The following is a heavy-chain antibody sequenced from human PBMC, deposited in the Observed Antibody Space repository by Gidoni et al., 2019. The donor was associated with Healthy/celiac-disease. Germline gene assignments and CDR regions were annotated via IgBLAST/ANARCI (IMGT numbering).Heavy chain of an antibody. D-gene: IGHD2-21*02. V-gene: IGHV4-39*01. CDR3: ARHYALAEFGVVTAGQHYYGMDV. Sequence: QLQLQESGPGLVKPSETLSLTCTVSGGSISSSSYYWGWIRQPPGKGLEWIGSIYYSGSTYYNPSLKSRVTISVDTSKNQFSLKLSSVTAADTAVYYCARHYALAEFGVVTAGQHYYGMDVWGQGTTVTVSS. CDR1: GGSISSSSYY. J-gene: IGHJ6*02. CDR2: IYYSGST.